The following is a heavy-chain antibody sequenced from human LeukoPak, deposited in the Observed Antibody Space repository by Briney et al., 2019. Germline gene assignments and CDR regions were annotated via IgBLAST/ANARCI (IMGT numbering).Heavy chain of an antibody. D-gene: IGHD4-17*01. V-gene: IGHV4-59*12. CDR3: ARDSQNDYGAFDI. Sequence: SETLSLTCTVSGGSISSYYWSWIRQPPGKGLEWIGYIYYSGSTNYNPSLKSRVTISVDTSKNQFSLKLSSVTAADTAVYYCARDSQNDYGAFDIWGQGTMVTVSS. J-gene: IGHJ3*02. CDR2: IYYSGST. CDR1: GGSISSYY.